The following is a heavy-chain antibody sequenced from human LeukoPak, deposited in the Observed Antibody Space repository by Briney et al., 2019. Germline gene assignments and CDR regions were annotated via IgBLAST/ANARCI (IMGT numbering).Heavy chain of an antibody. CDR3: ARQRYSDY. J-gene: IGHJ4*02. Sequence: GGPLRLSCAASGFTFSRYWMTWVRQAPGKGLEWVANIKEDGSENSYVESVKGRFTISRDNAKNSLYLQLNSLRAEDTAVYFCARQRYSDYWAQGPLVTVSS. V-gene: IGHV3-7*01. D-gene: IGHD1-1*01. CDR1: GFTFSRYW. CDR2: IKEDGSEN.